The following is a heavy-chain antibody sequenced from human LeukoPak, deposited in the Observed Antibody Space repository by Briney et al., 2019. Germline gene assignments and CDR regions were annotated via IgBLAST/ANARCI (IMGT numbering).Heavy chain of an antibody. CDR2: ISSSGSTI. CDR3: ARVPRAFDI. J-gene: IGHJ3*02. CDR1: GFTVSSNY. V-gene: IGHV3-11*01. Sequence: GGSLRLSCAASGFTVSSNYMSWVRQAPGKGLEWVSYISSSGSTIYYADSVKGRFTISRDNAKNSLYLQMNSLRAEDTAVYYCARVPRAFDIWGQGTMVTVSS.